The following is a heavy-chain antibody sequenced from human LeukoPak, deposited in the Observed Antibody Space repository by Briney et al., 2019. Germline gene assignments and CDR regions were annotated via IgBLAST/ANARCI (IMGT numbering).Heavy chain of an antibody. V-gene: IGHV1-69*05. D-gene: IGHD3-9*01. CDR1: GGTFSSYA. CDR3: ARVDLLTGYYFFDY. Sequence: SVKVSCKASGGTFSSYAISWVRQAPGQGLEWMGGIIPIFGTANYAQKFQGRVTMSTDTSTSTAYMELRSLGSDETAVFYCARVDLLTGYYFFDYWGQGTLVTVSS. CDR2: IIPIFGTA. J-gene: IGHJ4*02.